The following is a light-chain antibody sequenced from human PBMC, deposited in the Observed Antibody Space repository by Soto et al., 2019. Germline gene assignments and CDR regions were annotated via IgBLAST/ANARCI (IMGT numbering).Light chain of an antibody. CDR1: QTVSSS. CDR2: DVS. V-gene: IGKV3-20*01. J-gene: IGKJ1*01. Sequence: IMLKQSPGTLSLSKGERATLSCRASQTVSSSLAWYQQKPGQAPRLLIYDVSNRATGIPARFSGSGSGTDFTLTISSLEPEDFAMYYCQQYSSSRTFGQGTKVDI. CDR3: QQYSSSRT.